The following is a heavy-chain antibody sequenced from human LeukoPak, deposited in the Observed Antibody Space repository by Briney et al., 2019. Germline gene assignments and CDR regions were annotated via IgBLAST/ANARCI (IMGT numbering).Heavy chain of an antibody. V-gene: IGHV1-2*02. D-gene: IGHD2-2*02. CDR3: ARAAAIATPPNWFDP. CDR2: INPNSGGT. J-gene: IGHJ5*02. Sequence: GGSLRLSCAASGFTFSSYGMHWVRQAPGQGLEWMGWINPNSGGTNYAQKFQGRVTMTRDTSISTAYMELSRLRSDDTAVYYCARAAAIATPPNWFDPWGQGTLVTVSS. CDR1: GFTFSSYG.